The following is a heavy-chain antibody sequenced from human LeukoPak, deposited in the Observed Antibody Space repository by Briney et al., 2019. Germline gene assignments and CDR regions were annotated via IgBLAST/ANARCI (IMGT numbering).Heavy chain of an antibody. Sequence: SETLSLTCTVSGFFSTAYYWGWIRQPPGKGLEWIASIRHDGHTYYNPSLRSQVTISVDMSRNQFSLKLNSLTAADTAAYYCARQVATKGEWAFDVWGQGTMVTVSS. CDR1: GFFSTAYY. V-gene: IGHV4-38-2*02. CDR2: IRHDGHT. D-gene: IGHD5-12*01. CDR3: ARQVATKGEWAFDV. J-gene: IGHJ3*01.